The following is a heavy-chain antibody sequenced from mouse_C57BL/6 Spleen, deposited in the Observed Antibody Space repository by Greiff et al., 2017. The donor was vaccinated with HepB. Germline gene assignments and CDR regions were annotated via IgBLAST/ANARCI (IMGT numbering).Heavy chain of an antibody. CDR2: IDPSDSYT. J-gene: IGHJ2*01. V-gene: IGHV1-59*01. CDR1: GYTFTSYW. Sequence: QVQLQQPGAELVRPGTSVKLSCKASGYTFTSYWMHWVKQRPGQGLEWIGVIDPSDSYTNYNQKFKGKATLTVDTSSSTAYMQLSSLTSEDSAVYYCARGGPFFDYWGQGTTLTVSS. D-gene: IGHD3-3*01. CDR3: ARGGPFFDY.